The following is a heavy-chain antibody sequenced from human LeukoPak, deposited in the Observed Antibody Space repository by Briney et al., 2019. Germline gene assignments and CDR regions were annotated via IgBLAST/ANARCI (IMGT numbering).Heavy chain of an antibody. V-gene: IGHV1-2*02. J-gene: IGHJ5*02. D-gene: IGHD2-21*02. CDR3: AREGDDNWFDP. Sequence: ASVKVSCKASGYTFTTYHIYWLRQAPGQGFEWMGWINPNDGGTNYAHNFQDRATMTGDTSISTAYMELSRLRSDDTAVYYCAREGDDNWFDPWGQGTLVTVSS. CDR1: GYTFTTYH. CDR2: INPNDGGT.